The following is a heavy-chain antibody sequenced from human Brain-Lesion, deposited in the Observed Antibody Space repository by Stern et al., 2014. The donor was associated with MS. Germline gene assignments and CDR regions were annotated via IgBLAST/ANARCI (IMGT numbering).Heavy chain of an antibody. J-gene: IGHJ4*02. Sequence: VQLGESGGTLVKPGGSLRLSCAASGFIFSDCSMYLIRTAPRPGLERVSYISTTASTIYYADSVKGRFTISRDNTKNSLFLQMSSLRAEDTAVYYCTISSSRYYFDSWGLGTLVTVSS. CDR2: ISTTASTI. V-gene: IGHV3-11*01. D-gene: IGHD2-2*01. CDR1: GFIFSDCS. CDR3: TISSSRYYFDS.